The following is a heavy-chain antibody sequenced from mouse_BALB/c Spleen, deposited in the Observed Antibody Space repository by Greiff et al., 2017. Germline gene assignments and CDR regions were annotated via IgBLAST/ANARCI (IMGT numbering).Heavy chain of an antibody. J-gene: IGHJ2*01. CDR2: INPSTGYT. Sequence: QVQLQQSGAELAKPGASVKMSCKASGYTFTSYWMHWVKQRPGQGLEWIGYINPSTGYTEYNQKFKDKATLTADKSSSTAYMQLSSLTSEDSAVYYCARLSYRYGYFDYWGQGTTLTVSS. V-gene: IGHV1-7*01. CDR3: ARLSYRYGYFDY. D-gene: IGHD2-14*01. CDR1: GYTFTSYW.